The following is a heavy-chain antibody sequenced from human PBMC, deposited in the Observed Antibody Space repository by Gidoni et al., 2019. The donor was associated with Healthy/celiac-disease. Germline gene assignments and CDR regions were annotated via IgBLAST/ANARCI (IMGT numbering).Heavy chain of an antibody. CDR3: AHLYCSGGSCDFSPFDY. V-gene: IGHV2-5*02. D-gene: IGHD2-15*01. CDR2: IYWDDDK. Sequence: HITLKESGPTLVKPTQPPTLTCTFSGFPPRTSGVGVGWIRHPPGTALEWLALIYWDDDKRYSTSLKSRLTITKDTSKNQVVLTMTNMDPVDTATYYCAHLYCSGGSCDFSPFDYWGQGTLVTVSS. J-gene: IGHJ4*02. CDR1: GFPPRTSGVG.